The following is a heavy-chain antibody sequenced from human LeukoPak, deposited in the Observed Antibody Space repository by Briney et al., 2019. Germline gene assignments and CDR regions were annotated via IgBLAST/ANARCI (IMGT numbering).Heavy chain of an antibody. CDR1: GYTFTSYG. J-gene: IGHJ4*02. Sequence: ASVKVSCKASGYTFTSYGISWVRQAPGQGLEWMGWISAYNGNTNYAQKLQGRVTMTTDTSTSTAYMELRSLRSDDTAVYYCARDRAPYSGDNGCDYWGQGTLVTVSS. CDR3: ARDRAPYSGDNGCDY. CDR2: ISAYNGNT. V-gene: IGHV1-18*01. D-gene: IGHD4-17*01.